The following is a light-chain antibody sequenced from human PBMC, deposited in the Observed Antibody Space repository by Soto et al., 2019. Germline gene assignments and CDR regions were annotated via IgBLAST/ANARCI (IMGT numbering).Light chain of an antibody. J-gene: IGKJ1*01. CDR2: DSS. V-gene: IGKV3-20*01. Sequence: ELVLTQSPGTLSLSPGERGTLSCRASQTVSSNFVAWYQQKPGQAPRLLMFDSSNRYTGIPDTFTGSGSGTGFTLRSSAFEPEDFALYYCQFDGDPSKPSGQGTQVHI. CDR3: QFDGDPSKP. CDR1: QTVSSNF.